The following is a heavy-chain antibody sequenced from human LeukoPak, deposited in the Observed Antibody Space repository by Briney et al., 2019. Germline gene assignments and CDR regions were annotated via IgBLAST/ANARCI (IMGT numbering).Heavy chain of an antibody. CDR1: GFTLTIYG. V-gene: IGHV3-33*01. CDR3: SRSSSSRYDIYHFDY. Sequence: TRRSLSLSCAPSGFTLTIYGMHWVRHAPGKGLEWVAVIWYDGNNTYYADSAKGRFTISRANSKNTLYLQMKSLRAEATAVDYCSRSSSSRYDIYHFDYWGQGTLVTVSS. CDR2: IWYDGNNT. D-gene: IGHD3-9*01. J-gene: IGHJ4*02.